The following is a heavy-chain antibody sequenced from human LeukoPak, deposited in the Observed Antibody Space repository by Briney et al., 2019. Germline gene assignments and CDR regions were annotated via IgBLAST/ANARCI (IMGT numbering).Heavy chain of an antibody. CDR3: ARSPVYTAMDHFDY. Sequence: SETLSLTCTVSGGSISSGGYYWSWIRQHPGKGLEWIGYIYYSGSTYYNPSLKSRVTISVDTSKNQFSLKLSSVTAADTAVYYCARSPVYTAMDHFDYWGQGTLVTVSS. V-gene: IGHV4-31*03. CDR2: IYYSGST. J-gene: IGHJ4*02. CDR1: GGSISSGGYY. D-gene: IGHD5-18*01.